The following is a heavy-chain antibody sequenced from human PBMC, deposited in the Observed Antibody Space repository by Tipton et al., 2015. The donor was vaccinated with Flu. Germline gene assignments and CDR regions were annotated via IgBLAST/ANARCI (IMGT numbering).Heavy chain of an antibody. CDR2: IWYDGTNI. V-gene: IGHV3-33*01. Sequence: CAASGFTFGSYGMHWVRQAPGKGLECVAVIWYDGTNIYYANSVKGRFTISRENSKNMLYLQMDNLRGEDTGVYYCARGYDRPLDVWGQGTTVIVSS. CDR3: ARGYDRPLDV. D-gene: IGHD3-22*01. CDR1: GFTFGSYG. J-gene: IGHJ6*02.